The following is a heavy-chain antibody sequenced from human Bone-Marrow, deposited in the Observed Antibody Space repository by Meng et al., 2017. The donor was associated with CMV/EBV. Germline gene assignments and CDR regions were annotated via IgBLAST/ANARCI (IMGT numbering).Heavy chain of an antibody. Sequence: ASVKVSCKASGYTFTGYYMHWVRQAPGQGLEWMGWINPNSGGTNYAQKFQGRVTMTRDTSISTAYMELSRLRSDDTAVYYCARVGKKPAAVEKGHFDYWGQGTRVTVSS. CDR1: GYTFTGYY. CDR2: INPNSGGT. CDR3: ARVGKKPAAVEKGHFDY. D-gene: IGHD2-2*01. V-gene: IGHV1-2*02. J-gene: IGHJ4*02.